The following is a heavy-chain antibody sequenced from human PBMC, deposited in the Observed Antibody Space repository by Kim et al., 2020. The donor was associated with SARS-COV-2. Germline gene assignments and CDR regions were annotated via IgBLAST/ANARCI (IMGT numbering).Heavy chain of an antibody. D-gene: IGHD3-9*01. CDR1: GGSFSGYY. J-gene: IGHJ4*02. CDR3: ARAPPGYFDWLYYFDY. CDR2: INHSGST. Sequence: SETLSLTCAVYGGSFSGYYWSWIRQPPGKGLEWIGEINHSGSTNYNPSLKSRVTISVDTSKNQFSLQLSSVTAADTAVYYCARAPPGYFDWLYYFDYWGQGTLVTVSS. V-gene: IGHV4-34*01.